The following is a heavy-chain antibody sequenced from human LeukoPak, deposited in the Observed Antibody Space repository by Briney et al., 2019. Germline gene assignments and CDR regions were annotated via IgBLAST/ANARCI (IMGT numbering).Heavy chain of an antibody. CDR2: INQDGSVK. Sequence: GDSLRLSCAASGFTFSDYWIIWFRQAPGKGLEWVGHINQDGSVKDYVDSVKGRFTISRDNANKFSFLQMNSLRAEDTAVYYCAKDKSWNVCDYWGRGTLVTVSS. V-gene: IGHV3-7*01. D-gene: IGHD1-1*01. CDR1: GFTFSDYW. CDR3: AKDKSWNVCDY. J-gene: IGHJ4*02.